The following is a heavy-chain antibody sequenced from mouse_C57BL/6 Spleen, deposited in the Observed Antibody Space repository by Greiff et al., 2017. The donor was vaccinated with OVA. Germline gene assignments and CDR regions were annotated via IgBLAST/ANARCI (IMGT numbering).Heavy chain of an antibody. J-gene: IGHJ3*01. V-gene: IGHV14-4*01. D-gene: IGHD1-1*02. CDR1: GFTIKDDY. CDR2: IDPENGDT. Sequence: VQLKQSGAELVRPGASVKLSCTASGFTIKDDYMHWVKQRPEQGLEWIGWIDPENGDTEYASKFQGKATITADTSSNTAYLQLSSLTSEDTAFYYCTTGAGAWFAYWGQGTLVTVAA. CDR3: TTGAGAWFAY.